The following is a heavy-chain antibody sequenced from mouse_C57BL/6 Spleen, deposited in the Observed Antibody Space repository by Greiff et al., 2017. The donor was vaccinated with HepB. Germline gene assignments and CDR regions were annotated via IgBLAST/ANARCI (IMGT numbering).Heavy chain of an antibody. D-gene: IGHD2-3*01. CDR3: ARMGDGYPWFAY. CDR1: GYAFSSYW. CDR2: IYPGDGDT. J-gene: IGHJ3*01. V-gene: IGHV1-80*01. Sequence: VQLQQSGAELVKPGASVKISCKASGYAFSSYWMNWVKQRPGKGLEWIGQIYPGDGDTNYNGKFKGKATLTADKSSSTAYMQLSSLTSEDSAVYFCARMGDGYPWFAYWGQGTLVTVSA.